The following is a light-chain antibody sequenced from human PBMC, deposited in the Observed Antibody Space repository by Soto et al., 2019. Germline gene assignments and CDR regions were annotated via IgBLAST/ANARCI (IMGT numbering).Light chain of an antibody. CDR2: SAY. J-gene: IGKJ5*01. CDR1: QDIGNW. V-gene: IGKV1-12*01. CDR3: KQAKAFPTS. Sequence: DIQLTQSPSSLAASVGNRVTITCRASQDIGNWMTWYQQQPGKAPNLLIYSAYTLFSGVQSRFSGSGSGTDFTPTIRNLQPEDFVTYFCKQAKAFPTSFGQGTRLEIK.